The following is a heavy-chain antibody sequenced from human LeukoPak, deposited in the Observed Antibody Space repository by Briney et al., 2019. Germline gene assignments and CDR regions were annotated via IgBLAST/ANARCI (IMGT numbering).Heavy chain of an antibody. CDR3: ARGLTYYDFWGGHHPGSYYMDV. V-gene: IGHV4-38-2*01. J-gene: IGHJ6*03. CDR2: IYHSGST. Sequence: SETLSLTCAVSGYSISSDYYWGWIRQPPGKGLEWIGSIYHSGSTYYNPSLKSRVTISVDTSKNQFSLKLSSVTAADTAVYYCARGLTYYDFWGGHHPGSYYMDVWGKGTTVTVSS. D-gene: IGHD3-3*01. CDR1: GYSISSDYY.